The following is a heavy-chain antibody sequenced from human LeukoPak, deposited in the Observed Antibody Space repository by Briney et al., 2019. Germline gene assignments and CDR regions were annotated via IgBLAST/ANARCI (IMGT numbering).Heavy chain of an antibody. D-gene: IGHD3-10*01. V-gene: IGHV4-61*02. J-gene: IGHJ4*02. CDR1: GDSISGNHY. CDR3: AIESATSGSTD. CDR2: IFTSGNS. Sequence: SETLSLTCSVSGDSISGNHYWNWIRQPAGKGLEWIGRIFTSGNSNYNPSLTNRVTISLDSSNDQFSLRLSSVTAADTAFYYCAIESATSGSTDWGQGILVTVS.